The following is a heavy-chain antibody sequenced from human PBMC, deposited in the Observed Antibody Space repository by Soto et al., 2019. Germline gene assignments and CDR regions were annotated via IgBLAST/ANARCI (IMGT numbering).Heavy chain of an antibody. D-gene: IGHD2-2*01. CDR1: GFSVSTSGVG. Sequence: SGSTLVNPTRTLTLTCTFSGFSVSTSGVGVGWIRQPPGKALEWLALIYWDDDTRYSPSLKSRLTITKDTSKHQVVLTMTNMDTVDTATYYCAHRREVDWFDRWDQETLGNVCS. CDR2: IYWDDDT. CDR3: AHRREVDWFDR. V-gene: IGHV2-5*02. J-gene: IGHJ5*02.